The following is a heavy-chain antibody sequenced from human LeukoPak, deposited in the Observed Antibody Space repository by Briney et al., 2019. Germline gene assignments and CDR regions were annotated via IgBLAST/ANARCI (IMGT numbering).Heavy chain of an antibody. V-gene: IGHV5-51*01. CDR3: ARQAATPGANQFDY. Sequence: GESLKISCEGSGYYFSDYWIGWVRQMPGKGLEWMGIIYPGDSDTRHSPSFQGQVTISADRSISTAYLQWSSLKASDTAIYHCARQAATPGANQFDYWGQGTLVTVSS. J-gene: IGHJ4*02. D-gene: IGHD6-13*01. CDR1: GYYFSDYW. CDR2: IYPGDSDT.